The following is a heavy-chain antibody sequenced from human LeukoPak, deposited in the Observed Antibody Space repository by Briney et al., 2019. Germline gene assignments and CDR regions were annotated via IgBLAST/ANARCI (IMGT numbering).Heavy chain of an antibody. CDR3: AREDPRRDGYNYVLYGMDV. Sequence: GASVTVSCKASGYTFTSYDINWVRQATGQGLEWMGWMNPDSHNTGYAQKFQGSVTMTTNTSISTAYMELSSLRSEDTAVYYCAREDPRRDGYNYVLYGMDVWGQGTTVTVSS. J-gene: IGHJ6*02. D-gene: IGHD5-24*01. CDR1: GYTFTSYD. V-gene: IGHV1-8*01. CDR2: MNPDSHNT.